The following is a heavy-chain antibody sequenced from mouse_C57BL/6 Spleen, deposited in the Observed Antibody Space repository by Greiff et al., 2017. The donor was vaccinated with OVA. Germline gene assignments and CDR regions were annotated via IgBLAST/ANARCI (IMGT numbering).Heavy chain of an antibody. Sequence: VKLVESGGGLVKPGGSLKLSCAASGFTFSSYAMSWVRQTPEKRLEWVATISDGGSYTYYPDNVKGRFTISRDNAKNNLYLQMSHLKSEDTAMYYCARAYGNSYYYAMDYWGQGTSVTVSS. D-gene: IGHD2-1*01. J-gene: IGHJ4*01. CDR1: GFTFSSYA. CDR3: ARAYGNSYYYAMDY. CDR2: ISDGGSYT. V-gene: IGHV5-4*03.